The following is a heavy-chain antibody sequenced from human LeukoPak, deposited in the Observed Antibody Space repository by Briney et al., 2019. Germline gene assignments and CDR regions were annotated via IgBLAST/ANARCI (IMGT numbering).Heavy chain of an antibody. V-gene: IGHV1-8*01. D-gene: IGHD4-17*01. J-gene: IGHJ4*02. CDR2: MNPNSGNT. Sequence: GASVKVSCKASGYTFTSYDINWVRQATGQGLEWMGWMNPNSGNTGYAQKFQGRVTMTRNTSISTAYMELSSLTADDTAVYFCACLRGPSDYWGQGTLVTVSS. CDR3: ACLRGPSDY. CDR1: GYTFTSYD.